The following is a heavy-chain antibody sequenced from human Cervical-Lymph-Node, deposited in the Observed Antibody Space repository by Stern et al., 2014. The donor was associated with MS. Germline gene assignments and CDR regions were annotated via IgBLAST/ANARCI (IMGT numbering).Heavy chain of an antibody. D-gene: IGHD3-22*01. CDR2: IYPGDSET. V-gene: IGHV5-51*01. CDR1: GYIFANYW. Sequence: EVQLVESGAEVKKPGDSLKISCKGSGYIFANYWIGWVRQMPGKGLEWTGVIYPGDSETRYTPSFHGQVTISADKSISTAYLQWSSLRESDTAIYYCARKDSSGYYSQIDNWGQGTLVTVSS. CDR3: ARKDSSGYYSQIDN. J-gene: IGHJ4*02.